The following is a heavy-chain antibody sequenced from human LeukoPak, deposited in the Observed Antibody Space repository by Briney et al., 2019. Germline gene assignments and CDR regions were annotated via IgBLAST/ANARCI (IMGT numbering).Heavy chain of an antibody. CDR1: GGSISSYY. D-gene: IGHD6-13*01. J-gene: IGHJ6*03. V-gene: IGHV4-59*08. CDR3: ARVSIAAAAPGFDYMDV. Sequence: SETLSLTCTVSGGSISSYYWSWIRQPPGKGLDCIGYIYYSGTTNYNPSLKSRVTISVDTSKNQFSLKLSSVTAADTAVYYCARVSIAAAAPGFDYMDVWGKGTTVTVSS. CDR2: IYYSGTT.